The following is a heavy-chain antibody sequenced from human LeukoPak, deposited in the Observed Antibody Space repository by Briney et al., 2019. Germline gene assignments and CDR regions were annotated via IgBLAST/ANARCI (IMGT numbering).Heavy chain of an antibody. Sequence: GGSLRLSCAASGFTFSSYSMNWVRQAPGKGLEGVSYISSSSSNIDYADSVKGRFTICRDNANNSLYLQINSLRAEDTAVYFCARAGRFGESFRDYYYYIDVWGQGTLVTVSS. D-gene: IGHD3-10*01. CDR3: ARAGRFGESFRDYYYYIDV. CDR2: ISSSSSNI. V-gene: IGHV3-48*01. J-gene: IGHJ4*02. CDR1: GFTFSSYS.